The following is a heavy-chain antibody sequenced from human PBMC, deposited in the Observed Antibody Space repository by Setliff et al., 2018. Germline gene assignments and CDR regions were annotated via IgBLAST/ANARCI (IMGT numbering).Heavy chain of an antibody. CDR1: EFSFSSYW. Sequence: GGSLRLSCAAFEFSFSSYWMYWVRQAPGKGLEWVATINPDGSQINYVDSVKGRFTVSRDNGKNSLYLQMSSLRADDTAVYYCARDPAYSAYDVWGQGTLVTVSS. D-gene: IGHD5-12*01. CDR2: INPDGSQI. J-gene: IGHJ4*02. CDR3: ARDPAYSAYDV. V-gene: IGHV3-7*03.